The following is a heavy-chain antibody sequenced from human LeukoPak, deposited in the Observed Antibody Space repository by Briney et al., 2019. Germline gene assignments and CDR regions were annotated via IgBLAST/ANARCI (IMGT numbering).Heavy chain of an antibody. V-gene: IGHV4-34*01. CDR1: GGSFSGYY. Sequence: SETLSLTCAVYGGSFSGYYWSWIRQPPGKGLERIGEINHSGSTNYNPSLKSRVTISVDTSKNQFSLKLSSVTAADTAAYYCARGPILGYCSGGSCYSYYYGMDVWGQGTTVTVSS. J-gene: IGHJ6*02. CDR3: ARGPILGYCSGGSCYSYYYGMDV. D-gene: IGHD2-15*01. CDR2: INHSGST.